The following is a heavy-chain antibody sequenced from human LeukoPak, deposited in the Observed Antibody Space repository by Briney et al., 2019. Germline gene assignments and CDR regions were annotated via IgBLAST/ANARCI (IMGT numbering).Heavy chain of an antibody. CDR2: INPSGGST. CDR1: GYTFTSYY. D-gene: IGHD3-3*01. Sequence: ASVKVSCKASGYTFTSYYMHWVRQAPGQGLEWMGIINPSGGSTSYAQKFQGRVTMTEDTSTDTAYMELSSLRSEDTAVYYCATVRFQEYYFDYWGQGTLVTVSS. J-gene: IGHJ4*02. CDR3: ATVRFQEYYFDY. V-gene: IGHV1-46*01.